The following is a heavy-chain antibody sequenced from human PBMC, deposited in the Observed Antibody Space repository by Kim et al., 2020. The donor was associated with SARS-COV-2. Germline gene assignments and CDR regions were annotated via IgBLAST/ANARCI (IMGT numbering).Heavy chain of an antibody. V-gene: IGHV3-30*18. Sequence: GGSLRLSCAASGFTFSSYGMHWVRQAPGKGLEWVAVISYDGSNKYYADSVKGRFTISRDNSKNTLYLQMNSLRAEDTAVYYCAKDSPIAVADTEYFDYWGQGTLVTVSS. CDR2: ISYDGSNK. J-gene: IGHJ4*02. CDR3: AKDSPIAVADTEYFDY. D-gene: IGHD6-19*01. CDR1: GFTFSSYG.